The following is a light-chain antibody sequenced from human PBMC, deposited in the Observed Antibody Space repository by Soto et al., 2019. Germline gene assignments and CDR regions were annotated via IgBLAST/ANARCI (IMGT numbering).Light chain of an antibody. J-gene: IGLJ2*01. CDR2: YDD. CDR3: AAWDDRLDGVV. V-gene: IGLV1-36*01. CDR1: SSNVGNNA. Sequence: QSVLTQPPSVSEAPRQRVTISCSGSSSNVGNNAVSWYQQFPGKAPKLLIYYDDVLPSGVSDRFSGSKSGTSASLAISGLQSEDEADYYCAAWDDRLDGVVFGGGTKLTGL.